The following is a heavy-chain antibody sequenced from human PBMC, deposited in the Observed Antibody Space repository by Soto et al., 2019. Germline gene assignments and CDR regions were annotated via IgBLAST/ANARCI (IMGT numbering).Heavy chain of an antibody. Sequence: GGSLILSCVGSGFTFSSNWMTWVRQAPGKGLEWVANIRQDGSEINYVDSVKGRFTISRDNTKNSLYLQMNSLRAEDTAIYYCAREVVVSRGASYFGYWGPGTLVTVSS. CDR2: IRQDGSEI. D-gene: IGHD2-2*01. CDR1: GFTFSSNW. J-gene: IGHJ4*02. V-gene: IGHV3-7*04. CDR3: AREVVVSRGASYFGY.